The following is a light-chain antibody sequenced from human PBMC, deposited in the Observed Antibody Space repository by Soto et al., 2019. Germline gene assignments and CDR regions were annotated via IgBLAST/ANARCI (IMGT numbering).Light chain of an antibody. J-gene: IGLJ2*01. CDR3: ETWDSNTVV. V-gene: IGLV4-60*03. CDR2: LEGSGSY. Sequence: QLVLTQSSSASASLGSSVKLTCTLRSGHSSYIIAWHQQQPGQAPRYLMKLEGSGSYNKGSGVPDRFSGSSSGADRYLTISTLQSEDEADYYCETWDSNTVVFGGGTKLTVL. CDR1: SGHSSYI.